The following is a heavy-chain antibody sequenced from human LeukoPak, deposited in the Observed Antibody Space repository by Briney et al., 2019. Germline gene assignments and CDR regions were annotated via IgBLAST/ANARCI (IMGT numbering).Heavy chain of an antibody. Sequence: ASVKVYCKASGYMFTDFYMHWVRQAPGQGLEWMGCIDANTGGTHFAQKFQGRVTLTRDTSISTAYMDLISLTSDDTAVYYCAREPLSMDYYGSGSATFDYWSQGTLVTVSS. CDR3: AREPLSMDYYGSGSATFDY. D-gene: IGHD3-10*01. CDR1: GYMFTDFY. J-gene: IGHJ4*02. CDR2: IDANTGGT. V-gene: IGHV1-2*02.